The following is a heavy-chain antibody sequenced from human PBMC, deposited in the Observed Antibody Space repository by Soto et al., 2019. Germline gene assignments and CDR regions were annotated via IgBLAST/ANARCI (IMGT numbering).Heavy chain of an antibody. D-gene: IGHD1-26*01. V-gene: IGHV1-69*13. CDR3: AREPGGGSYPLVGSFDY. CDR1: GGTFSSYA. Sequence: GASVKVSCKASGGTFSSYAISWVRQAPGQGLEWMGGIIPIFGTANYAQKFQGRVTITADESTSTAYMELSSLRSEDTVVYYCAREPGGGSYPLVGSFDYWGQGTLVTVSS. J-gene: IGHJ4*02. CDR2: IIPIFGTA.